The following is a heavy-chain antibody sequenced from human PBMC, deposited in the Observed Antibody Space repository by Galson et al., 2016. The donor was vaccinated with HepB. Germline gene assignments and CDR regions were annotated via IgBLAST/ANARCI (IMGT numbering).Heavy chain of an antibody. Sequence: SETLSLTCAVYGGSFIGYYWSWIRQPPGKGLEWIGYIYDSGSTYYNPSLKSRLTISVDRSKNQFSLKLSSVTAADTAVYYCARGGRDDAFDIWGQGTMATVSS. CDR3: ARGGRDDAFDI. CDR2: IYDSGST. V-gene: IGHV4-34*01. J-gene: IGHJ3*02. CDR1: GGSFIGYY.